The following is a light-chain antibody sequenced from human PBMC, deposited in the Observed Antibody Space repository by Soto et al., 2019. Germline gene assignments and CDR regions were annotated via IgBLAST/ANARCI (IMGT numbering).Light chain of an antibody. CDR3: QQYNNYLMYA. CDR1: QSISSW. J-gene: IGKJ2*01. V-gene: IGKV1-5*01. Sequence: DIQMTQSPPTLSASVGDRVTITCRASQSISSWLAWYQQKPGKAPKLLIYDASTLESGVPSRFSGSGSGTECPLSISRLQPDDFATHYCQQYNNYLMYAFGQGTKLEIK. CDR2: DAS.